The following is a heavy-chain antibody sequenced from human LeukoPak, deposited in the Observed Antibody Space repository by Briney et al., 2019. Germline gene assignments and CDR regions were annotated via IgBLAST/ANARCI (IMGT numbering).Heavy chain of an antibody. D-gene: IGHD6-13*01. CDR3: ARHLVAAGNYYMDV. Sequence: KTSETLPLTCIVSGGSISNYYWNWIRQPAGKGLEWIGRIYTSGSTNYNPSLKSRVTMSVDTSKNQFSLKLSSVTAADTAVYYCARHLVAAGNYYMDVWGKGTTVTVSS. V-gene: IGHV4-4*07. J-gene: IGHJ6*03. CDR1: GGSISNYY. CDR2: IYTSGST.